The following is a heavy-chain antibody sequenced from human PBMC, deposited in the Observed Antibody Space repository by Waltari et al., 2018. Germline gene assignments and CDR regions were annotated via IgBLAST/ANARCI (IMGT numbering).Heavy chain of an antibody. CDR1: GGSISSYY. J-gene: IGHJ4*02. CDR3: ARGSGSLRLDY. V-gene: IGHV4-59*01. Sequence: QVQLQESGPGLVKPSETLSLTCTVSGGSISSYYWSWIRQPPGKGLEWIGYIYYSGSTTYNPSLKSRVAISVDTSKNQFSLKLSSVTAADTAVYYCARGSGSLRLDYWGQGTLVTVSS. D-gene: IGHD1-26*01. CDR2: IYYSGST.